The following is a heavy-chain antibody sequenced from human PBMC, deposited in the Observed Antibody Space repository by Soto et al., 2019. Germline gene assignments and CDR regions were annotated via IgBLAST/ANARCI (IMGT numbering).Heavy chain of an antibody. CDR1: GFSLSTNGVG. Sequence: SGPTLVNPTQTLTLTCTFSGFSLSTNGVGVGWFRQPPGKALEWLTLIYWDDDERHSPSLKTRLTITKDTSKNQVVLTLTNVDPVDTATYFCARRLRFGSSRFYFDYWGQGTLVTVSS. CDR2: IYWDDDE. CDR3: ARRLRFGSSRFYFDY. D-gene: IGHD3-16*01. J-gene: IGHJ4*02. V-gene: IGHV2-5*02.